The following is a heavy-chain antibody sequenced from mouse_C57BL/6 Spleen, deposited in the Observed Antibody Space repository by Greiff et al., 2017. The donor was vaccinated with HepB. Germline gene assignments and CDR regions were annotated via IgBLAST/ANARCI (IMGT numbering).Heavy chain of an antibody. Sequence: EVQLVESEGGLVQPGSSMKLSCTASGFTFSDYYMAWVRQVPEKGLEWVANINYDGSSTYYLDSLKSRFIISRDNAKNILYLQMSSLKSEDTATYYCARDRGPHAMDYWGQGTSVTVSS. J-gene: IGHJ4*01. CDR2: INYDGSST. V-gene: IGHV5-16*01. CDR3: ARDRGPHAMDY. CDR1: GFTFSDYY.